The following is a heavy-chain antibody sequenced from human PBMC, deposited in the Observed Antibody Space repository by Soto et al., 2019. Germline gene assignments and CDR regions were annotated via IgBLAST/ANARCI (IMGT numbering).Heavy chain of an antibody. CDR2: IYYSGST. D-gene: IGHD2-15*01. V-gene: IGHV4-59*01. J-gene: IGHJ1*01. CDR1: GGSISSYY. Sequence: SSETLSLTCTVSGGSISSYYWSWIRQPPGKGLEWIGYIYYSGSTNYNPSLKSRVTISVDTSKNQFSLKLSSVTAADTAVYYCAILGAGQLLLRLFSSWGQGSLVPVSS. CDR3: AILGAGQLLLRLFSS.